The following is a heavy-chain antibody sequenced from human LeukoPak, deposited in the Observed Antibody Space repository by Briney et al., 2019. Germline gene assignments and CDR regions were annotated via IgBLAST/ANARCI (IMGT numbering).Heavy chain of an antibody. CDR2: IKQDESEK. Sequence: GGSLRLSCAASGFTFGSYLMSWVRQAPGKGLEWVANIKQDESEKYYVASVKGRFTISRDNHKNSLFLQMNSLRAEDTALYYCARVRTVTYYGMDVWGKGTTVTVSS. D-gene: IGHD4-17*01. CDR3: ARVRTVTYYGMDV. CDR1: GFTFGSYL. V-gene: IGHV3-7*03. J-gene: IGHJ6*04.